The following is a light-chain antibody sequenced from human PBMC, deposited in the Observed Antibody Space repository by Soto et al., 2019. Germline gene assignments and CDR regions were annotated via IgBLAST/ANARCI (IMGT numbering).Light chain of an antibody. CDR1: QGISSY. Sequence: AIRMTQSPSSFSASTGDRVTITCRASQGISSYLAWYQQKPGKAPKLLIYAASTLQSGVPSRFSGSGSGTDFTLTVTSLQPEDFATYFCQQYDKYSTFGHGTKVDI. J-gene: IGKJ1*01. CDR2: AAS. V-gene: IGKV1-8*01. CDR3: QQYDKYST.